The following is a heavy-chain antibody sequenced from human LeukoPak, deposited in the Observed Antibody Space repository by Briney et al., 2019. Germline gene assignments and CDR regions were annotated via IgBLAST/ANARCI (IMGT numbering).Heavy chain of an antibody. CDR2: ISGSGGST. CDR1: GFTFSSYA. V-gene: IGHV3-23*01. CDR3: AKGKGEIDY. Sequence: GRSLRLSCAASGFTFSSYAMSWVRQAPGKGLEWVSAISGSGGSTYYADSVKGRFTISRDNSKNMLYLQMNSLRAEDTAVFYCAKGKGEIDYWGHGTLVTVSS. J-gene: IGHJ4*01.